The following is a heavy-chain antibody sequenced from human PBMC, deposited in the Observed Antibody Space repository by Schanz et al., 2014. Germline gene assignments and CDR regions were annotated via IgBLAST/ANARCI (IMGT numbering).Heavy chain of an antibody. J-gene: IGHJ4*02. CDR1: GFTFFTYN. V-gene: IGHV3-48*04. Sequence: EVYLVESGGGLVQPGGSLRLSCAASGFTFFTYNMNWVRQAPGRGLEWISYISGNGYTTYTADSMKGRFTISRDNAKNTLYLQMNSLRAEDTAVYYCVRDTDYHFDYWGQGTLVTVSS. CDR3: VRDTDYHFDY. CDR2: ISGNGYTT. D-gene: IGHD4-17*01.